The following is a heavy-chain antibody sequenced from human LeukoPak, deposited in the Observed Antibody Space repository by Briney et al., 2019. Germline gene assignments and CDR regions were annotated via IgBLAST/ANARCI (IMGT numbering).Heavy chain of an antibody. CDR3: ARDKGSYYGSFDP. J-gene: IGHJ5*02. Sequence: PGGSLRLSCAASGFTFSRNWMTWVRQPAGKGLEWVANIKQDGSEQYYVDSVKGRFTISRDNAKNSLYLQMNSLRAEDTAVYYCARDKGSYYGSFDPWGQGTLVTVSS. CDR1: GFTFSRNW. V-gene: IGHV3-7*01. D-gene: IGHD3-10*01. CDR2: IKQDGSEQ.